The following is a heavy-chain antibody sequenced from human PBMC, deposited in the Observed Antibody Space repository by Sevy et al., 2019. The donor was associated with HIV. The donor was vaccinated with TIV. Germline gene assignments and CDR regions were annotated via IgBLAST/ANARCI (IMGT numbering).Heavy chain of an antibody. CDR2: IYPGDSDT. Sequence: GESLKISCKGSGYTFTNYWIGWVRQMPGKGLEWMGIIYPGDSDTRYSPSFQGQVTISADKSISTAYLQWSSLKASDTAMYYCARYPIVVVPAAEYYFYYWGQGTLVTVSS. J-gene: IGHJ4*02. CDR3: ARYPIVVVPAAEYYFYY. CDR1: GYTFTNYW. V-gene: IGHV5-51*01. D-gene: IGHD2-2*01.